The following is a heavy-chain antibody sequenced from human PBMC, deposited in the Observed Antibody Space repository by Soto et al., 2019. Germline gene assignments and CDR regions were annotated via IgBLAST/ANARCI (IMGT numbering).Heavy chain of an antibody. Sequence: SETLSLTCTVSGGSISVSSFHWGWIRQPPGKGLEWIGYIYYSGSTKYNPSLTSRVTIPIDTSKNQFSLNLNSATAADTAVYYCARALITTYHFDYWGQGTLVTVSS. V-gene: IGHV4-61*05. CDR2: IYYSGST. D-gene: IGHD4-4*01. CDR3: ARALITTYHFDY. CDR1: GGSISVSSFH. J-gene: IGHJ4*02.